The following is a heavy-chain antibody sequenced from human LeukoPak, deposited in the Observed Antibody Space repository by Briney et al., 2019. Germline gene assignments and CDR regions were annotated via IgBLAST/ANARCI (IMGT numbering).Heavy chain of an antibody. J-gene: IGHJ2*01. D-gene: IGHD4-23*01. Sequence: PSETLSLTCTVSGGSICSYYWSWIRQPPGKGLEWIGYIYYSGSTNYNPSLKSRVTISVDTSKNQFSLKLSSVTAADTAVYYCARVQAMVVTYWYFDLWGRGTLVTVSS. CDR3: ARVQAMVVTYWYFDL. V-gene: IGHV4-59*01. CDR2: IYYSGST. CDR1: GGSICSYY.